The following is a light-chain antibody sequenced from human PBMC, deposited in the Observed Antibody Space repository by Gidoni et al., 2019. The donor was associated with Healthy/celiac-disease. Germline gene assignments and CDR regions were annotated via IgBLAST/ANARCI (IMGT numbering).Light chain of an antibody. J-gene: IGKJ1*01. Sequence: IQMTQSPSSLSASVGDRVTIPCQSIQDITKYLNWYLQKPGKAPKLLIYDASNLETGGPSRFSGSGSGTDFAFNISSLQREDMATYYCQQYDILPGWTFXQXTKVEIK. V-gene: IGKV1-33*01. CDR3: QQYDILPGWT. CDR2: DAS. CDR1: QDITKY.